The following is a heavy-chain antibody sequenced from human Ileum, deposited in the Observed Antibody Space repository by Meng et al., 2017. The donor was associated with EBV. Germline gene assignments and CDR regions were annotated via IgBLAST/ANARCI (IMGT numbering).Heavy chain of an antibody. J-gene: IGHJ5*02. V-gene: IGHV1-8*01. CDR1: EYTFINHD. CDR2: MNSYTGNA. Sequence: GQVWTSGVEAKRPVASVKASCKASEYTFINHDINWVRQAAGQGLESIGWMNSYTGNAGYAQKFRGRVTMTRDTSINTAYLEVISLTSEDTAVYYCARGSGAGGRDWFDPWGQGTLVTVSS. D-gene: IGHD3-16*01. CDR3: ARGSGAGGRDWFDP.